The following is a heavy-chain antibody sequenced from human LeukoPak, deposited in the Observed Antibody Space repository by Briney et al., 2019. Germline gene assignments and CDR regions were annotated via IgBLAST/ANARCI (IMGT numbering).Heavy chain of an antibody. V-gene: IGHV5-51*01. Sequence: GESLKISCKGSGYRFTSYWIAWVRQMPGKGLEWMGIIYGPSFQGQVTISADKSIRTAHLQWSSLKASDTAMYYCVRSDYGDFKYYFDYWGQGTLVTVSS. CDR3: VRSDYGDFKYYFDY. J-gene: IGHJ4*02. D-gene: IGHD4-17*01. CDR1: GYRFTSYW. CDR2: I.